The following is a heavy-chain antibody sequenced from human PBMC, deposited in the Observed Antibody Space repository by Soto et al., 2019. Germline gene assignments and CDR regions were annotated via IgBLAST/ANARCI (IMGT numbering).Heavy chain of an antibody. CDR1: GGSFSNYY. J-gene: IGHJ4*02. D-gene: IGHD3-10*01. CDR2: VNHGGST. Sequence: PXGTLSLTCAVSGGSFSNYYWSWIRQPPGRGLEWIGEVNHGGSTNYNPSLKSRVTMSVDTSKKQFSLKLTSVTAADTAVYYCRKWFGDLLRDYWGQGTLVTVSS. V-gene: IGHV4-34*01. CDR3: RKWFGDLLRDY.